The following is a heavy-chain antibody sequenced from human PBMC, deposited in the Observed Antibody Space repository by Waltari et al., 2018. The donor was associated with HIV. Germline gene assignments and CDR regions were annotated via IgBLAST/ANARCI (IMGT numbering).Heavy chain of an antibody. CDR2: ISYDGSNK. Sequence: APGKGLEWVAVISYDGSNKYYADSVKGRFTISRDNSKNTLYLQMNSLRAEDTAVYYCAKELLRRWLQPFDYWGQGTLVTVSS. V-gene: IGHV3-30*18. J-gene: IGHJ4*02. D-gene: IGHD5-12*01. CDR3: AKELLRRWLQPFDY.